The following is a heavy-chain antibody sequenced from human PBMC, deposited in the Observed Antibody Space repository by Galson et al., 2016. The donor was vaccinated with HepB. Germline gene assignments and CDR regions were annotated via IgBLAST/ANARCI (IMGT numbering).Heavy chain of an antibody. D-gene: IGHD2-15*01. CDR3: TRGVVYCSGGTVFPWYNWFDP. Sequence: ETLSLTCGVNGGSFTNYYWSWVRQPPGKGLEWLGEVSHTGGTNYSPSLKGRVTISVDTSRNNFSLKLNSVTASDTAIYFFTRGVVYCSGGTVFPWYNWFDPWGQGTLVTVSS. CDR2: VSHTGGT. V-gene: IGHV4-34*01. J-gene: IGHJ5*02. CDR1: GGSFTNYY.